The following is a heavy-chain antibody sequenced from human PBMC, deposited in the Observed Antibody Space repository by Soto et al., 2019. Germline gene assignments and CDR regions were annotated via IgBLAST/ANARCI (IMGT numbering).Heavy chain of an antibody. CDR1: GGSIGSSNW. D-gene: IGHD2-2*01. CDR3: ARDRTVGYCSSTSCYHYYYYGMDV. Sequence: SETLSLTCAVSGGSIGSSNWWSWVRQPPGKGLEWIGEIYHSGSTNYNPSLKSRVTISVDKSKNQFSLKLSSVTAADTAVYYCARDRTVGYCSSTSCYHYYYYGMDVWGQGTTVTVSS. J-gene: IGHJ6*02. V-gene: IGHV4-4*02. CDR2: IYHSGST.